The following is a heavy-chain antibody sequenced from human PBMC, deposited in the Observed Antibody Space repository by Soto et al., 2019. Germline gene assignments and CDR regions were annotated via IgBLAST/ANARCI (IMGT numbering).Heavy chain of an antibody. D-gene: IGHD3-22*01. CDR3: ARDRTDSGYYTNWLDP. V-gene: IGHV1-69*06. J-gene: IGHJ5*02. CDR2: IIPIFGTT. Sequence: SCKASGYTFTSYGISWVRQAPGQGLEWVGRIIPIFGTTNYAQNLQGRVTISADKSTLTSYMELHSLTSDDTALYYCARDRTDSGYYTNWLDPWGQGTQVTVSS. CDR1: GYTFTSYG.